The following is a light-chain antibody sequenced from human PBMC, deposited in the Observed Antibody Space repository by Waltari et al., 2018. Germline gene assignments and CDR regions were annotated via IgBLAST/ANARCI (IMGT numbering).Light chain of an antibody. CDR2: VTSDGSH. CDR1: SGHSSNV. CDR3: QTGGHGTWV. J-gene: IGLJ3*02. Sequence: QLVLTQSPSASASLGASVKLTCTLSSGHSSNVIAWLQQRPEKGPRYLMKVTSDGSHSKGDEIPDRFSGASSGAERYLTISTLQSEDEADYFCQTGGHGTWVFGGGTTLTVL. V-gene: IGLV4-69*01.